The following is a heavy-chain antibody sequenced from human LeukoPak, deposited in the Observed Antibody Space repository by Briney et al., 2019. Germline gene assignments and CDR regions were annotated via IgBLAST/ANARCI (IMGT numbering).Heavy chain of an antibody. CDR2: IYTSGST. Sequence: PSETLSLTCTVSGGSISSGSYFWSWIRQPAGKGLEWIGRIYTSGSTNYSPSLKSRVTISVDTSRNQFSLNLTSVTAADTAVYYCARGTVRFLEWPTEANYMDVWGKGTTVTVSS. V-gene: IGHV4-61*02. CDR1: GGSISSGSYF. J-gene: IGHJ6*03. D-gene: IGHD3-3*01. CDR3: ARGTVRFLEWPTEANYMDV.